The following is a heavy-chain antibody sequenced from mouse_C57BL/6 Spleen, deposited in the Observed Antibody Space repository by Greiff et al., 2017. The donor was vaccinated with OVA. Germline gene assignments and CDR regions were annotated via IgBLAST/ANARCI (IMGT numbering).Heavy chain of an antibody. D-gene: IGHD4-1*01. V-gene: IGHV5-17*01. CDR2: ISSGSSTI. Sequence: EVKLVESGGGLVKPGGSLKLSCAASGFTFSDYGMHWVRQAPEKGLEWVAYISSGSSTIYYADTVKGRFTISRDNAKNTLFLQMTSLRSEDTAMYYCARRLGLRNYYAMDYWGQGTSVTVSS. CDR1: GFTFSDYG. J-gene: IGHJ4*01. CDR3: ARRLGLRNYYAMDY.